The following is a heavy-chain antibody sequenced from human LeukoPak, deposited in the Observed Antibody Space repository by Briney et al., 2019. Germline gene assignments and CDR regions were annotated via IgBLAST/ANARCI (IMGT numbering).Heavy chain of an antibody. Sequence: SETLSLTCRVSGYSISSGYSWGWIRQAPGQGLEWIGNMFHNEKSYNNPSLKSRVTISVDTSKNQFSLELSSVSAADTAVYYCAVNSTKHTFDIWGQGTMVTVSS. J-gene: IGHJ3*02. CDR3: AVNSTKHTFDI. CDR1: GYSISSGYS. CDR2: MFHNEKS. V-gene: IGHV4-38-2*01. D-gene: IGHD1-1*01.